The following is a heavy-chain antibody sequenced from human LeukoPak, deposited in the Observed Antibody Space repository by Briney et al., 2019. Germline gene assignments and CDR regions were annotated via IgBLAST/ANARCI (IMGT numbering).Heavy chain of an antibody. CDR3: AKDRSGCSSTSCYFSWFDP. Sequence: GGSLRLSCAASGFTFSSYAMHWVRQAPGKGLEWVSAISGSGGSTYYADSVKGRFTISRDNSKNTLYLQMNSLRAEDTAVYYCAKDRSGCSSTSCYFSWFDPWGQGTLVTVSS. CDR1: GFTFSSYA. J-gene: IGHJ5*02. D-gene: IGHD2-2*01. V-gene: IGHV3-23*01. CDR2: ISGSGGST.